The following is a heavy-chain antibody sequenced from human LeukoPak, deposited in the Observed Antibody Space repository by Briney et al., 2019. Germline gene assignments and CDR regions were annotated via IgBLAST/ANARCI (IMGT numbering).Heavy chain of an antibody. J-gene: IGHJ5*02. CDR1: GLTFSSCS. Sequence: GGSLRLSCAASGLTFSSCSMNWVRQAPGKGLEWVSSISGSSSYIYYADSVKGRFTISRDNAKNSLYLQMNSLRAEDTAVYYCARGVRYFDPERTWFDPWGQGTLVTVSS. CDR2: ISGSSSYI. V-gene: IGHV3-21*01. CDR3: ARGVRYFDPERTWFDP. D-gene: IGHD3-9*01.